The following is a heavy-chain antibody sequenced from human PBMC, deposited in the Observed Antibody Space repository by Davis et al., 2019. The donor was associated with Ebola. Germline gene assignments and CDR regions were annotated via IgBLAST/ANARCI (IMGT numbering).Heavy chain of an antibody. CDR2: IKQDGSEK. Sequence: GESLKISCAASGFTFSSYWMSWVRQAPGKGLEWVANIKQDGSEKYYVDSVKGRFTISRDNAKNSLYLQMNSLRAEDTAVYYCASQGGWTNPGAFDIWGQGTMVTVSS. CDR3: ASQGGWTNPGAFDI. D-gene: IGHD6-19*01. J-gene: IGHJ3*02. V-gene: IGHV3-7*01. CDR1: GFTFSSYW.